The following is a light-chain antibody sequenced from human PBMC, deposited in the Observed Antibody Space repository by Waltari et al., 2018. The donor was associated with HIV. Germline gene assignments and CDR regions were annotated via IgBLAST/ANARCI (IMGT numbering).Light chain of an antibody. CDR3: QQSFSTLLT. Sequence: DIQLTHSPSSLSASVGDRVTISCRASQTISTYLNWYQQKPGKAPKLLISGASSLQSGVPSRFSGGGFDTDFSLTISNLQPDDFATYYCQQSFSTLLTFGGGTKVEIK. CDR2: GAS. J-gene: IGKJ4*01. V-gene: IGKV1-39*01. CDR1: QTISTY.